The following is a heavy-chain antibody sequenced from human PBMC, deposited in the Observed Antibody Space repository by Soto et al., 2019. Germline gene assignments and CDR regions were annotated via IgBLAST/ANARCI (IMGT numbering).Heavy chain of an antibody. CDR3: ARSTYYDILTGSYYYYAMDV. J-gene: IGHJ6*02. CDR2: VYSEGTP. CDR1: GFTVGINY. Sequence: LXLSRATSGFTVGINYMSWVRPARGKGLEWVSVVYSEGTPYYADSVKGRFTISRENSNNTLYLHMNNLRAEDTAVYYCARSTYYDILTGSYYYYAMDVWGQGTTVTVSS. D-gene: IGHD3-9*01. V-gene: IGHV3-53*01.